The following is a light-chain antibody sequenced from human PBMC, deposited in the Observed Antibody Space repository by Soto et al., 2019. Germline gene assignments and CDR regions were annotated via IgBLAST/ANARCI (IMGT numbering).Light chain of an antibody. CDR3: QHYDTSPRT. Sequence: EVMLTQSPGTLSLSPGERATLSCRASQSVSSNYLAWYQQKSGQAPRLLIYGASNRATGIPDRLSGSGSGTDFTLTIRRLEPEDFAVYYCQHYDTSPRTFGQGTKVEFK. CDR1: QSVSSNY. CDR2: GAS. V-gene: IGKV3-20*01. J-gene: IGKJ1*01.